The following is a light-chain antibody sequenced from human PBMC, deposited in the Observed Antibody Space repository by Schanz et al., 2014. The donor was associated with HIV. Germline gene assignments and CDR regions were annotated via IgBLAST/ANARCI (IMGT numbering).Light chain of an antibody. CDR2: GNT. CDR1: RSNIGAGYD. CDR3: AAWDDNLRGPV. Sequence: QSVLTQPPSVSGAPGQRVAISCTGSRSNIGAGYDVHWYHHLPGTAPKLLIYGNTNRPSAAPDRFSASKSGTSASLAISGLQSEDEAEYFCAAWDDNLRGPVFGGGTKVTVL. V-gene: IGLV1-40*01. J-gene: IGLJ3*02.